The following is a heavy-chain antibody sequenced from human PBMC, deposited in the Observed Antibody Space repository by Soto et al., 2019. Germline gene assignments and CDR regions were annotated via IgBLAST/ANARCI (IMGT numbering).Heavy chain of an antibody. D-gene: IGHD1-1*01. CDR1: GYTCFTYD. J-gene: IGHJ5*02. CDR3: ARHNVPTTTEPWFDA. Sequence: QVHLVQSGVEVKTPGASVKVSCQASGYTCFTYDISWVRQAPGQGIEWLGWISTYSGDTKYAQKLQGRVTKTTDTATTTPYLELRSLRSDDTAVHYCARHNVPTTTEPWFDAWGQGNLVTGSS. V-gene: IGHV1-18*01. CDR2: ISTYSGDT.